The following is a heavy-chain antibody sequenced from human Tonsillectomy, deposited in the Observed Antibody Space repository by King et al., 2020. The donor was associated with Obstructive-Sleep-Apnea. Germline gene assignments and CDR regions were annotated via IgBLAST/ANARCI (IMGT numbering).Heavy chain of an antibody. Sequence: QLQESGPGLVKPSETLSLTCTVSGGSISSSTYYWGWIRQPPGKGLEWIGTIDYSGSTYYNPSLKSRVTISVDVAMKQFSLKLTSVTAADTAVYFCAREIRSGPPFDFWGQGTLVTVSS. D-gene: IGHD1-26*01. CDR2: IDYSGST. CDR1: GGSISSSTYY. V-gene: IGHV4-39*07. CDR3: AREIRSGPPFDF. J-gene: IGHJ4*02.